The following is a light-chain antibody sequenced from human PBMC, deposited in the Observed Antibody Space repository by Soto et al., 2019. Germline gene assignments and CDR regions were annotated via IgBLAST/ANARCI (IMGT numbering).Light chain of an antibody. J-gene: IGKJ5*01. Sequence: EIVMTQSPATLSVSPCERATLSSRASQSVSNNLAWYQQKPGQAPRLLIYLASTRATGIPARFSGSGSGTEFTLTISSLQSEDFAIYYCQQYNNWPPTTFGQGTRLEIK. V-gene: IGKV3D-15*01. CDR3: QQYNNWPPTT. CDR2: LAS. CDR1: QSVSNN.